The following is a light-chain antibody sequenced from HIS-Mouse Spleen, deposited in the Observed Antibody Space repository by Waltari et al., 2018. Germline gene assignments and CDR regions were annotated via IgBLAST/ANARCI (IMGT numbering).Light chain of an antibody. CDR2: SNN. CDR1: RPTIGTNT. V-gene: IGLV1-44*01. CDR3: AAWDDSLNRV. Sequence: QSVLTRPPSASGTPGPRVPISCSGSRPTIGTNTVNWYQPPPGTAPKLPIYSNNQRPSGVPDRFSGSKSGTSASLAISGLQSEDEADYYCAAWDDSLNRVFGGGTKLTVL. J-gene: IGLJ3*02.